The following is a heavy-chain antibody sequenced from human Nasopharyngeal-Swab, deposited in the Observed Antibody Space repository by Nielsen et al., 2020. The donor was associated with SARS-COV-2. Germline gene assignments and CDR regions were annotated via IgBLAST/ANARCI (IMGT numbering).Heavy chain of an antibody. CDR3: AREVVGGLVDS. CDR2: FSYTGIT. V-gene: IGHV4-59*12. Sequence: SETLSLTCTVPGGSIRSYYWSWIRQPPGKGLEWIAYFSYTGITNYNPSLKSRVTISVDMSKNQFSLKLSSVAAADTAVYYCAREVVGGLVDSWGQGTLVTVSS. CDR1: GGSIRSYY. J-gene: IGHJ4*02. D-gene: IGHD1-26*01.